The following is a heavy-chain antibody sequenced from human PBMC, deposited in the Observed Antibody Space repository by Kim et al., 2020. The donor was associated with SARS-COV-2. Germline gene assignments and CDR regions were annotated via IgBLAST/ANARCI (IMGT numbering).Heavy chain of an antibody. CDR2: IRSDESKR. J-gene: IGHJ3*01. V-gene: IGHV3-33*01. CDR1: GFTFSPFA. Sequence: GGSLRLSCTAYGFTFSPFAMHWVRQAPGKGLEWVAVIRSDESKRYYAESVKDRFTISRDNSKNTLYLQMNSLRAEDTAIYYSARNFGSATMIGDVWGLG. D-gene: IGHD3-10*01. CDR3: ARNFGSATMIGDV.